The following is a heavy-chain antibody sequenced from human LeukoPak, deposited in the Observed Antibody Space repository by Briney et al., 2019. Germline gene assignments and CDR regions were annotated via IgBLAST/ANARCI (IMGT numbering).Heavy chain of an antibody. CDR2: IYTSGST. CDR1: GGSVSSSNW. V-gene: IGHV4-4*02. CDR3: ARGGYYDILTGYHQGETFDY. J-gene: IGHJ4*02. Sequence: SGTLSLTCAVSGGSVSSSNWWSWVRQPPGKGLEWIGRIYTSGSTNYNPSLKSRVTMSVDTSKNQFSLKLSSVTAADTAVYYCARGGYYDILTGYHQGETFDYWGQGTLVTVSS. D-gene: IGHD3-9*01.